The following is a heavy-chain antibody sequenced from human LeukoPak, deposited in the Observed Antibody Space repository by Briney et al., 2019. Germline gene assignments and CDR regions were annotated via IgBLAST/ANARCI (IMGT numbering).Heavy chain of an antibody. CDR3: ARAANWHDDDWFDP. D-gene: IGHD1-1*01. J-gene: IGHJ5*02. Sequence: SVKVSCKASGGTFSSYAISWVRQAPGQGLEWMGGIIHIFGTANYAQKFQGRVTITADESTSTAYMELSSLRSEDTAVYYCARAANWHDDDWFDPWGQGTLVTVSS. CDR2: IIHIFGTA. V-gene: IGHV1-69*13. CDR1: GGTFSSYA.